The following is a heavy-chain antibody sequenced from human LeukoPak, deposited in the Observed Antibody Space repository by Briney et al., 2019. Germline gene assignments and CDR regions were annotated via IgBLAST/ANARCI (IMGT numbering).Heavy chain of an antibody. CDR3: TTEYCGGDCYFDY. D-gene: IGHD2-21*02. V-gene: IGHV3-15*01. Sequence: NPGGSLRLSCAASGFTFSNAWMSWVRQAPGKGLEWVGRIKSKTDGGTTDYAAPVKGRFTISRDDSKNTLYLQMNSLKTEDTAVYYCTTEYCGGDCYFDYWGQGTLVTVSS. CDR1: GFTFSNAW. J-gene: IGHJ4*02. CDR2: IKSKTDGGTT.